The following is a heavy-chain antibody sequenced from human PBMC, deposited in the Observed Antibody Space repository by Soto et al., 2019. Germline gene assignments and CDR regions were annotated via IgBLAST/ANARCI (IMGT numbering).Heavy chain of an antibody. Sequence: PSETLSLTCTVSGGSISRYYWSWIRQPPGKGLEWIGYIYYSGSTNYNPSLKSRVTISVDTSKNQFSLKLSSVTAADTAVYYCARVPAARPVYYYFDYWGQGTLVTVS. J-gene: IGHJ4*02. CDR2: IYYSGST. CDR3: ARVPAARPVYYYFDY. CDR1: GGSISRYY. V-gene: IGHV4-59*01. D-gene: IGHD6-6*01.